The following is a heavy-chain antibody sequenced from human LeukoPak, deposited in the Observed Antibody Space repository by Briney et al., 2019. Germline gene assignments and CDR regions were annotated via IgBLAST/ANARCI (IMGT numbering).Heavy chain of an antibody. CDR2: IYSSANI. J-gene: IGHJ2*01. CDR1: GASITSYY. Sequence: TSETLSLTCTVSGASITSYYWTWIRQPPGKELEWIGNIYSSANINFNPSLKSRVTISLDASKSHFSLKLNSVSAADTAIYYCARSPFVGGVGATSWYFDLWGRGALVIVSS. V-gene: IGHV4-4*09. D-gene: IGHD1-26*01. CDR3: ARSPFVGGVGATSWYFDL.